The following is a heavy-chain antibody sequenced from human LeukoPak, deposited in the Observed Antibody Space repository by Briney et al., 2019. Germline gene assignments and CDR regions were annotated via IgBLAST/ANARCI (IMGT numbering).Heavy chain of an antibody. CDR2: ISSSSSYI. CDR1: GFTFSSYW. Sequence: GGSLRLSCAASGFTFSSYWMNWVRQAPGKGLEWVSSISSSSSYIYYADSVKGRFTISRDNAKNSLYLQMNSLRAEDTAVYYCARDEATGAGAFDIWGQGTMVTVSS. CDR3: ARDEATGAGAFDI. J-gene: IGHJ3*02. V-gene: IGHV3-21*01.